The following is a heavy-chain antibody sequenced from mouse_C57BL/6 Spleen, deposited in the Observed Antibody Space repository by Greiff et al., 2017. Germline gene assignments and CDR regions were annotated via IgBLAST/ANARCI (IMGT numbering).Heavy chain of an antibody. CDR3: ARATWYFDY. Sequence: EVQRVESEGGLVQPGSSMKLSCTASGFTFSDYYMAWVRQVPEKGLEWVANINYDGSSTYYLDSLKSRFIISRDNAKNILYLQMSSLKSEDTATYYCARATWYFDYWGQGTTLTVSS. CDR1: GFTFSDYY. J-gene: IGHJ2*01. CDR2: INYDGSST. V-gene: IGHV5-16*01.